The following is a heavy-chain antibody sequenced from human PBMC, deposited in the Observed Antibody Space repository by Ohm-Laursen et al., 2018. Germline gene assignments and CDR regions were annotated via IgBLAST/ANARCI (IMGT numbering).Heavy chain of an antibody. Sequence: SLRLSCSASGFTFSSYSMNWVRQAPGKGLEWVSVIYPGGDTYYADSVKGRFTISRDNSKNTLSLQMNSLRAEDTAVYYCTRDSHDYTNYNYWGQGTQVTVSS. V-gene: IGHV3-53*01. CDR1: GFTFSSYS. CDR3: TRDSHDYTNYNY. CDR2: IYPGGDT. J-gene: IGHJ4*02. D-gene: IGHD4-11*01.